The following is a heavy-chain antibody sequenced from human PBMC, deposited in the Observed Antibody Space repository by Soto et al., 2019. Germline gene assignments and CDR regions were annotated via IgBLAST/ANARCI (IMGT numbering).Heavy chain of an antibody. J-gene: IGHJ3*02. CDR1: GGTFSSYA. D-gene: IGHD3-22*01. Sequence: QVQLVQSGAEVKKPGSSVKVSCKASGGTFSSYAISWVRQAPGQGLEWMGGIIPIFGTANYAQKFQGRVTRSADKSTSTAYMELSSLRAEDRAVYYCGRALRKYYYSSGYYLDAFDIRGQGTMVTVSS. CDR3: GRALRKYYYSSGYYLDAFDI. CDR2: IIPIFGTA. V-gene: IGHV1-69*06.